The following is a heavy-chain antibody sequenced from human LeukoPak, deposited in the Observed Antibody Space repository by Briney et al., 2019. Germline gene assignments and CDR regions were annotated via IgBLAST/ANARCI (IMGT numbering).Heavy chain of an antibody. V-gene: IGHV3-30*02. Sequence: GGPLRLSGAASGFTFSSYGMHWVRQAPGKGLEWVAFIRYDGSNTYYAGSVKGRFTNSRDNSKNPLYLQMNSLRAEDTAVYYCAKGHPYYYDSSGYFDYWGQGTLVTVSS. CDR2: IRYDGSNT. CDR3: AKGHPYYYDSSGYFDY. D-gene: IGHD3-22*01. CDR1: GFTFSSYG. J-gene: IGHJ4*02.